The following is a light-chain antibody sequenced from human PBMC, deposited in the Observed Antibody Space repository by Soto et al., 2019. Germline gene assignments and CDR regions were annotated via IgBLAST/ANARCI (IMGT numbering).Light chain of an antibody. CDR3: QQYKSFSLT. CDR2: KTS. Sequence: DIQMTQSPSTLSASVGDRVTITCRASQRINNWLAWYQQKPGKAPKLLIYKTSDLESGVPSRFSGSGSGTEFSLTISSLQHDDFATYYCQQYKSFSLTFGGGTRVEVK. V-gene: IGKV1-5*03. CDR1: QRINNW. J-gene: IGKJ4*01.